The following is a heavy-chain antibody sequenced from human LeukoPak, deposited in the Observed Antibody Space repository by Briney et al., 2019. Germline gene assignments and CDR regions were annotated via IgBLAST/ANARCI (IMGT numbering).Heavy chain of an antibody. J-gene: IGHJ5*02. V-gene: IGHV1-2*02. CDR2: INPNSGGT. CDR1: GYTFSDYY. CDR3: ALIGDHAWFDP. D-gene: IGHD3-10*01. Sequence: ASVKVSCKASGYTFSDYYIFWVRRAPGQGLEWMGWINPNSGGTNYAQEFQGRVTITRGTSITTAYMELSTLRSDDTAVYYCALIGDHAWFDPWGQGALVTVSS.